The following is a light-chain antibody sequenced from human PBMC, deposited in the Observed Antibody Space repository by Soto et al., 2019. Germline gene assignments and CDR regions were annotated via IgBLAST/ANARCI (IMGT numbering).Light chain of an antibody. J-gene: IGLJ2*01. CDR3: RSYTSSSTLVV. V-gene: IGLV2-14*01. CDR1: RSDVGGYNY. Sequence: QAVLTQPASVSGAPGQSIPISCTGTRSDVGGYNYVSWYQQHPGKAPKLMIYDVSNRPSGVSNRFSGSKSGNTASLTISGLQAEDEADYYCRSYTSSSTLVVFGGGTKLTVL. CDR2: DVS.